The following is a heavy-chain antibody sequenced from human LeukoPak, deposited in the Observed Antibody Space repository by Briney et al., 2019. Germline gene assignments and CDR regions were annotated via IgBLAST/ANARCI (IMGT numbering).Heavy chain of an antibody. Sequence: GRSPRLSCAASGFTFSSYGMHWVRQAPGKGLEWVAVIWYDGSNKYYADSVKGRFTISRDNSKNTLYLQMNSLRAEDTAVYYCARASSSWQFDYWGQGTLVTVSS. CDR3: ARASSSWQFDY. CDR2: IWYDGSNK. J-gene: IGHJ4*02. V-gene: IGHV3-33*01. CDR1: GFTFSSYG. D-gene: IGHD6-13*01.